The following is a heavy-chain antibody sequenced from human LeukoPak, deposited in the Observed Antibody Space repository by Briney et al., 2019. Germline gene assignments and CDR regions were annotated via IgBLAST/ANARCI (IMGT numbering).Heavy chain of an antibody. Sequence: GGSLRLSCTASGFTFGDYAMSWVRQAPRKGLEWVSFIRSKAYGGTTEYAASVKGRFTISRDDSKSIAYLQMNSLKTEDTAVYYCRGDSSGYYSDYGMDVWGQGTTVTVSS. CDR3: RGDSSGYYSDYGMDV. D-gene: IGHD3-22*01. CDR1: GFTFGDYA. J-gene: IGHJ6*02. CDR2: IRSKAYGGTT. V-gene: IGHV3-49*04.